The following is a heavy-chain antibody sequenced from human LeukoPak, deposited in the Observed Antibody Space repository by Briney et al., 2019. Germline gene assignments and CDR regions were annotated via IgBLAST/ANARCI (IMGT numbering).Heavy chain of an antibody. V-gene: IGHV3-30-3*01. D-gene: IGHD3-10*01. CDR1: GFTFSSYG. CDR2: ISYDGTSK. J-gene: IGHJ4*02. CDR3: AGGGSYYYGSGSYPFDY. Sequence: GGSLRLSCAASGFTFSSYGMHWVRQAPGKGLEWVAVISYDGTSKDYADSVKGRFTISRDNAKNSLYLQMNSLRAEDTAVYYCAGGGSYYYGSGSYPFDYWGQGTLVTVSS.